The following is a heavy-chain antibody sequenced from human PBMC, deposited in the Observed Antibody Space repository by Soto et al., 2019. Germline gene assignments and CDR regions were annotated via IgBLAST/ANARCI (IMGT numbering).Heavy chain of an antibody. Sequence: PGGSLRLSCTASGFTFGDYAMGWFRQAPGKGLEWVGFIRSNAYGGTTEYAASVKGRFTISRDDSKSIAYLHMNSLKTEDTAVYYCTSEREYTWNTNWFGTWGQGTLVTVSS. J-gene: IGHJ5*02. CDR1: GFTFGDYA. CDR2: IRSNAYGGTT. V-gene: IGHV3-49*03. CDR3: TSEREYTWNTNWFGT. D-gene: IGHD1-20*01.